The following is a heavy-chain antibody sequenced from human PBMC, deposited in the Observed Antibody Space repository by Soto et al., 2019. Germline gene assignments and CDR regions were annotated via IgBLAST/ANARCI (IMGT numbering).Heavy chain of an antibody. J-gene: IGHJ3*02. CDR2: INGDGRTT. V-gene: IGHV3-74*03. CDR3: VRSRLYDLAI. CDR1: GFTFSGYW. Sequence: GGSLRLSCAASGFTFSGYWMLWVRQAPGKGLVWVSRINGDGRTTAYADSVKGRFTISRDNTKNTLYLQMNDLRAEDTALYYCVRSRLYDLAIWGQGTMVTGS. D-gene: IGHD2-8*01.